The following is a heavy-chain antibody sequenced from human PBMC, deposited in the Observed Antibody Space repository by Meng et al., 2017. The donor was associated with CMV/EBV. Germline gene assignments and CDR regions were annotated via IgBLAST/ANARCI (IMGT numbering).Heavy chain of an antibody. V-gene: IGHV3-7*01. Sequence: GESLKISCAASGFTFSSYWMSWVRQAPGKGLEWGANIKQDGSERYYADSVKGRFAISRDYAKNSLSRQTNSLRAEDTAVYYCARDLRDWFDPWGQGTLVTVSS. CDR3: ARDLRDWFDP. D-gene: IGHD3-16*01. CDR1: GFTFSSYW. CDR2: IKQDGSER. J-gene: IGHJ5*02.